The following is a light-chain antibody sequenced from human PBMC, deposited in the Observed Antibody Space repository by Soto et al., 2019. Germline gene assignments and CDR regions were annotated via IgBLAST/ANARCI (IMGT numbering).Light chain of an antibody. CDR1: QSLLHSNGYSY. CDR3: MQALQAPT. V-gene: IGKV2-28*01. J-gene: IGKJ1*01. CDR2: LGS. Sequence: DIVMTQSPLSLPVTPGEPASISCRSSQSLLHSNGYSYLDWYLQKPGQSPQVLIYLGSHRASGVPDRFSGSGSGTDFTLKISRVEAEDVGVYYCMQALQAPTFGQGTKVEIK.